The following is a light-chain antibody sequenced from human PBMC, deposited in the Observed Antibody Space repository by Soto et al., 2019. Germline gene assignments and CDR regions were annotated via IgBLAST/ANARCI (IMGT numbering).Light chain of an antibody. Sequence: QSALTQPASVSGSPGQSITISCTGTSSGVGGYNYVSWYQHHPGKAPKLIIYDVSNRPSGVSNRFSGSKSGNTASLTISGLQPEDEAHYYCSSYTTSNTRQIVFGTGTKLTVL. CDR3: SSYTTSNTRQIV. V-gene: IGLV2-14*03. J-gene: IGLJ1*01. CDR2: DVS. CDR1: SSGVGGYNY.